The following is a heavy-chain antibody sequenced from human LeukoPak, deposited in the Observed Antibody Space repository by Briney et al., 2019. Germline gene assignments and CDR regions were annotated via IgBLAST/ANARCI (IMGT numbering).Heavy chain of an antibody. Sequence: GGSLRLSCAASGFPFSSYAMSWVRQAPGTGLEWVSDISGCGGGTYYADSVKGRFTTARDNSKNTLYLQMNSLRAEDTAVYYCASSVVVATAFFDYWGQGTLVTVSS. D-gene: IGHD2-2*01. CDR1: GFPFSSYA. CDR2: ISGCGGGT. V-gene: IGHV3-23*01. CDR3: ASSVVVATAFFDY. J-gene: IGHJ4*02.